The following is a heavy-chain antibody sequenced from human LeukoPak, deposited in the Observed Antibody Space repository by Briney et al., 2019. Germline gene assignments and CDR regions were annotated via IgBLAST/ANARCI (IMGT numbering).Heavy chain of an antibody. CDR2: ITSSSTNI. CDR3: ARAYDFPDY. Sequence: HPGGSLRLSCAASGFTFSTYNMNWVRQAPGKGLEWVSHITSSSTNIYYADSVKGRFTISRDNAKNALSLQMNSLRDEDTAVYYCARAYDFPDYWGQGTLVTVSS. V-gene: IGHV3-48*02. J-gene: IGHJ4*02. D-gene: IGHD3-3*01. CDR1: GFTFSTYN.